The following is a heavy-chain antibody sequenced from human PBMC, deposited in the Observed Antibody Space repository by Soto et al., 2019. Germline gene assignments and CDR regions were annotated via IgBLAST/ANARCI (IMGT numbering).Heavy chain of an antibody. V-gene: IGHV1-18*01. CDR3: ARILIIGTTRGSYFDY. Sequence: ASVKVSCKTSGYTFIDYGVSWVREAPGQGLEWMGWINTFNGNTKYEQKFQGRVTLSIDTSTRTVFLELTSLRAEDTAVYYCARILIIGTTRGSYFDYWGQGTLVTVSS. D-gene: IGHD1-20*01. CDR1: GYTFIDYG. CDR2: INTFNGNT. J-gene: IGHJ4*02.